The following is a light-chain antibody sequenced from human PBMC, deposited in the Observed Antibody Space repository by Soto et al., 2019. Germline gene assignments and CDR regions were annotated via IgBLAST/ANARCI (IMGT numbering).Light chain of an antibody. J-gene: IGLJ2*01. CDR3: QAWDSSTVV. CDR1: KLGDKY. V-gene: IGLV3-1*01. Sequence: SYELTQPPSVSVSPGQTASITCSGDKLGDKYACWYHQKPGQSPVLVIYQDTKRPSGIPERFSGSNSGRTATLTISGTQSMDEADYSCQAWDSSTVVFGGGTKLTVL. CDR2: QDT.